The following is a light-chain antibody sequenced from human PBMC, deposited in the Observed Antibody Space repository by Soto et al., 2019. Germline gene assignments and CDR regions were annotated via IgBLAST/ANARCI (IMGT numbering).Light chain of an antibody. Sequence: IVLTQSPGTLSLSPGERATLSCRASQSISSSYLAWYQQKPGQAPRLLIYGTSSRATGIPDRFSGSGSGTDFTLTISRLEPDDFAVYYCQKYGSFWTFGQGTKVDI. CDR3: QKYGSFWT. V-gene: IGKV3-20*01. CDR1: QSISSSY. CDR2: GTS. J-gene: IGKJ1*01.